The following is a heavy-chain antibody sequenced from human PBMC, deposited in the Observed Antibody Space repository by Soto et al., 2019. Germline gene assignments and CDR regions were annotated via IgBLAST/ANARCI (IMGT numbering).Heavy chain of an antibody. CDR2: INPNIGGT. Sequence: ASVKVSCKASGYTFTGYYMHWVRQAPGQGLEWMGWINPNIGGTNYEQKFQGCVTMTRDTSISTAYIELSRLRSDDTAVYYCAVWGADPPDAFDIWGQGTMVTVSS. CDR1: GYTFTGYY. J-gene: IGHJ3*02. CDR3: AVWGADPPDAFDI. V-gene: IGHV1-2*04. D-gene: IGHD1-26*01.